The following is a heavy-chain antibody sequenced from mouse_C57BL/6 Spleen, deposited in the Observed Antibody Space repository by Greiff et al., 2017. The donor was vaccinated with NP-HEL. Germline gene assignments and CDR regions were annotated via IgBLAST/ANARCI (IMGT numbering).Heavy chain of an antibody. D-gene: IGHD3-3*01. CDR2: IDPETGGT. CDR3: TRTKLDRDY. J-gene: IGHJ2*01. Sequence: QVQLQQSGAELVRPGASVTLSCKASGYTFTDYEMHWVKQTPVHGLEWIGAIDPETGGTAYNQKFKGKAILTADKSSSTAYMELRSLTSEDSAVYYSTRTKLDRDYWGQGTTLTVSS. V-gene: IGHV1-15*01. CDR1: GYTFTDYE.